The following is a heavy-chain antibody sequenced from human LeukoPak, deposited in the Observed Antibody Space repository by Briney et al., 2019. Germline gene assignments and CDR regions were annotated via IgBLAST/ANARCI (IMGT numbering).Heavy chain of an antibody. V-gene: IGHV1-18*01. CDR3: ARDGRFAAYEPDY. CDR1: GLTFSNYG. CDR2: ISAYDGNT. J-gene: IGHJ4*02. Sequence: ASVKVSCRASGLTFSNYGITWVRQAPGQGLEWVGWISAYDGNTNYAQKFQGRVTMTTDTSTSTAHMELRSLRYDDTAVYYCARDGRFAAYEPDYWGQGTLVTVSS. D-gene: IGHD1-26*01.